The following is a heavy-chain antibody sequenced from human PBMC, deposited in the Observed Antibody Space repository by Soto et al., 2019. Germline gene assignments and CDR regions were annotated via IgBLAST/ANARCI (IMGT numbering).Heavy chain of an antibody. CDR1: GYTFTSND. Sequence: QVQLVQSGAEVKKPGASVRVSCKASGYTFTSNDITWVRQAPGQGLEWMGWMDPNSGVSGYAQRFQGRVTMTRNTSITTAHMELSSLTSEDPAVYYCARTRKFDFWRKGLDVWGQGTTVTVSS. CDR3: ARTRKFDFWRKGLDV. CDR2: MDPNSGVS. D-gene: IGHD3-3*01. J-gene: IGHJ6*02. V-gene: IGHV1-8*01.